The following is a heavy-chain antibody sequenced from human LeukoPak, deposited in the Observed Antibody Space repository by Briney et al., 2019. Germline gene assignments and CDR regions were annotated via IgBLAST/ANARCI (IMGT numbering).Heavy chain of an antibody. CDR1: GGSISSGGYY. D-gene: IGHD6-13*01. CDR2: IYYSGST. J-gene: IGHJ3*02. Sequence: SETLSLTCTVSGGSISSGGYYWSWIRQHPGKGLEWIGYIYYSGSTYYNPSLKSRVTISVDTSKNQFSLKLSSVTAADTAVYYWAGGYGQQLVPAPPPRAFDIWGQGTMVTVSS. CDR3: AGGYGQQLVPAPPPRAFDI. V-gene: IGHV4-31*03.